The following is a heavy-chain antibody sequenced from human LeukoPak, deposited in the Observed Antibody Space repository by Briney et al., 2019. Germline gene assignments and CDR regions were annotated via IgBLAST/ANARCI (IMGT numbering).Heavy chain of an antibody. D-gene: IGHD6-19*01. Sequence: ASVKVSCKASGYTFTGYYMHWVRQAPGQGLEWMGWINPNSGGTNYAQKFQGRVTMTRDTSISTAYMELSRLRSDDTAAYYCARDLGIAVAGTVVVYLRYNFDYWGRGTLVTVSS. CDR2: INPNSGGT. CDR3: ARDLGIAVAGTVVVYLRYNFDY. J-gene: IGHJ4*02. CDR1: GYTFTGYY. V-gene: IGHV1-2*02.